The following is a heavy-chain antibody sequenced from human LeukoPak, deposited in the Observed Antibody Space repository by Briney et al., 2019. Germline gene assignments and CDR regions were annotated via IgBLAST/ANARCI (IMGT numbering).Heavy chain of an antibody. CDR1: GFTFSSYS. CDR3: ATPYSSGWSNAFDI. V-gene: IGHV3-21*01. J-gene: IGHJ3*02. D-gene: IGHD6-19*01. CDR2: ISSSSSYI. Sequence: PGGSLRLSCAASGFTFSSYSMNWVRQAPGKRLEWVSSISSSSSYIYYADSVKGRFTISRDNAKNSLYLQMNSLRAEDTAVYYCATPYSSGWSNAFDIWGQGTMVTVSS.